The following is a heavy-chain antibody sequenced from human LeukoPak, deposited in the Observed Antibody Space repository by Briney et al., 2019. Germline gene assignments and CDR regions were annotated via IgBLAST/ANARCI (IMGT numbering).Heavy chain of an antibody. D-gene: IGHD5-18*01. CDR2: FDPEDGET. CDR3: ASGNGYSYGFFDY. Sequence: GASVKVSCKVSGYTLTELSMHWVRQAPGKGHEWMGGFDPEDGETIYAQKFQGRVTMTEDTSTDTAYMELSSLRSEDTAVYYCASGNGYSYGFFDYWGQGTLVTVSS. CDR1: GYTLTELS. J-gene: IGHJ4*02. V-gene: IGHV1-24*01.